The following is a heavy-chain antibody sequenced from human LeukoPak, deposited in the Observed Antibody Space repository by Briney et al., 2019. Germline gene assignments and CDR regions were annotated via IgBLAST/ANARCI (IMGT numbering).Heavy chain of an antibody. CDR2: IRSKTHSGAT. J-gene: IGHJ4*02. D-gene: IGHD5-18*01. V-gene: IGHV3-49*03. Sequence: GGSLRLSCTASGFTFGDYAMSWFRQAPGKGLEWLGFIRSKTHSGATEYAASVRGRFTISRDDSKSIAYLQMNSLKIEDTAMYYCTRGYSYGFHWGQGTLVTVSS. CDR1: GFTFGDYA. CDR3: TRGYSYGFH.